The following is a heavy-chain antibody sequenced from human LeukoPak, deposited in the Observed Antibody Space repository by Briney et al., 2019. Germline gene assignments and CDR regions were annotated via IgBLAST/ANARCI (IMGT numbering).Heavy chain of an antibody. J-gene: IGHJ4*02. CDR3: ARDTEMATILSPIQFDY. V-gene: IGHV3-21*01. CDR1: GFTFSSCS. D-gene: IGHD5-24*01. CDR2: ISSSSSYI. Sequence: VGSLRLSCAASGFTFSSCSMNWVRQAPGKGLEWVSSISSSSSYIYYADSVKGRFTISRDNAKNSLYLQMNSLRAEDTAVYYCARDTEMATILSPIQFDYWGQGTLVTVSS.